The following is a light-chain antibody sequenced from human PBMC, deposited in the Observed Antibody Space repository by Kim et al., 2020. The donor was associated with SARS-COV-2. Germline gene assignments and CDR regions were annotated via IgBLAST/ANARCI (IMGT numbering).Light chain of an antibody. CDR3: QAWDSSTHNYV. V-gene: IGLV3-1*01. CDR1: KLQDKY. J-gene: IGLJ1*01. CDR2: QDN. Sequence: PAQTASINCSGYKLQDKYVSWYQQKPGQSPVVVIYQDNRRPSGIPARFSGSNSGNTATLTISGTQAMDEADYYCQAWDSSTHNYVFGAGTKVTVL.